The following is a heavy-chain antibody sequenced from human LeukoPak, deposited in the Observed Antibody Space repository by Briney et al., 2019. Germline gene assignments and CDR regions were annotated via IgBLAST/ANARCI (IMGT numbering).Heavy chain of an antibody. Sequence: GASVKVSCNASGGTFSSYAISWVRQATGQGLEWMGGIIPIFGTANYAQKFQGRVTITADKSTSTAYMELSSLRSEDTAVYYCARVESWEHSGSSQDAIDIWGEGTMVTVSS. CDR1: GGTFSSYA. J-gene: IGHJ3*02. V-gene: IGHV1-69*06. CDR3: ARVESWEHSGSSQDAIDI. CDR2: IIPIFGTA. D-gene: IGHD1-26*01.